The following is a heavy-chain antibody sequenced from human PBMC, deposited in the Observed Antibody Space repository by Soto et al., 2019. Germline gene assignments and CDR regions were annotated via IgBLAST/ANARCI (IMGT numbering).Heavy chain of an antibody. V-gene: IGHV4-4*02. Sequence: PSETLSLTCAVSGGSISSSNWWSWVRQPPGKGLEWIGEIYHSGSTNYNPSLKSRVTISVDKSKNQFSLKLSSVTAADTAVYYCARARGQDISGELLDYWGQGTLVTVSS. CDR1: GGSISSSNW. CDR2: IYHSGST. J-gene: IGHJ4*02. CDR3: ARARGQDISGELLDY. D-gene: IGHD3-10*01.